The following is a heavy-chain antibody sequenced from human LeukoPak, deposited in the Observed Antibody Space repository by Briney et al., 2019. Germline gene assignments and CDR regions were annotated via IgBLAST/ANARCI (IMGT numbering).Heavy chain of an antibody. Sequence: GESLKISCKGPRHSFHSHWIGWVRQMPGKGLEWMAIIYPGSSDTTYSPSFQGQVTISADRSISTAYLQWNSLKASDTAIYYCARGKSSLYYLDYWGQGTLVTVSS. CDR2: IYPGSSDT. CDR3: ARGKSSLYYLDY. CDR1: RHSFHSHW. J-gene: IGHJ4*02. D-gene: IGHD3-10*01. V-gene: IGHV5-51*01.